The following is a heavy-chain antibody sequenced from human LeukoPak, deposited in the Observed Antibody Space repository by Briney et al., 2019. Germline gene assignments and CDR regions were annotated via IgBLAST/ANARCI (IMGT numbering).Heavy chain of an antibody. J-gene: IGHJ5*02. V-gene: IGHV3-30*18. CDR1: GFTFSSYG. Sequence: PGRSLRLSCAASGFTFSSYGMHWVRQAPGKGLEWVAVISYDGSNKYYADSAKGRFTISRDNSKNTLYLQMNSLRAEDTAVYYCAKSAGNWFDPWGQGTLVTVSS. CDR3: AKSAGNWFDP. CDR2: ISYDGSNK.